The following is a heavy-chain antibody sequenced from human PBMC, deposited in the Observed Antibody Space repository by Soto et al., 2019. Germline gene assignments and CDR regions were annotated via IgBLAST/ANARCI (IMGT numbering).Heavy chain of an antibody. Sequence: PGGSLRLSCAASGFTVSSNYMSWVRQAPGKGLEWVSVIYSGGSTYYADSVKGRFTISRDNSKNTLYLQMNSLRAEDTAVYYCAREDDDYGDSYAYWGQGTLVTVSS. CDR1: GFTVSSNY. CDR3: AREDDDYGDSYAY. J-gene: IGHJ4*02. D-gene: IGHD4-17*01. CDR2: IYSGGST. V-gene: IGHV3-66*01.